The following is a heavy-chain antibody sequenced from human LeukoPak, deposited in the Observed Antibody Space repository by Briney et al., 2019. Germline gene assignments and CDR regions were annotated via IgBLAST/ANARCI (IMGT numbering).Heavy chain of an antibody. V-gene: IGHV3-73*01. D-gene: IGHD1-26*01. Sequence: GGSLRLSCAASGFTSSTSWMTWVRQASGKGLEWVGRIRTEANSFATAYAASVEGRFTISRDDSQNTAYLQMNSLKTEDTAVYYCTRHGRGSLNVFDVWGQGTMVTVSS. CDR3: TRHGRGSLNVFDV. CDR2: IRTEANSFAT. J-gene: IGHJ3*01. CDR1: GFTSSTSW.